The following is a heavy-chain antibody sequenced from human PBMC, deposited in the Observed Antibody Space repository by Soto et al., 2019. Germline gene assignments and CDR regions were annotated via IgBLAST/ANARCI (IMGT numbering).Heavy chain of an antibody. V-gene: IGHV3-7*05. CDR2: IKQDGSEK. J-gene: IGHJ6*02. Sequence: PVGSHRHSCAASGFTCISYWMSWVRQAPGKGLEWVANIKQDGSEKYYVDSVKGRFTISRDNAKNSLYLQMNSLRAEDTAVYYCARDYYYGMDVWGQGTTVTVSS. CDR3: ARDYYYGMDV. CDR1: GFTCISYW.